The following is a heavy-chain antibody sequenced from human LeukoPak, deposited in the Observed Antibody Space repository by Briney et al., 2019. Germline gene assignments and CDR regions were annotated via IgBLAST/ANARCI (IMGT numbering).Heavy chain of an antibody. CDR2: ISAYNGNA. Sequence: GASVKLSCKASGYTFTSYGISWVRQAPGQGLEWMGWISAYNGNANYAQKLQGRVTMTTDTSTSTAYMELRSLRSDDTAVYYCARSGSSGWSYFDYYGMDVWGQGTTVTVSS. J-gene: IGHJ6*02. CDR1: GYTFTSYG. D-gene: IGHD6-19*01. V-gene: IGHV1-18*01. CDR3: ARSGSSGWSYFDYYGMDV.